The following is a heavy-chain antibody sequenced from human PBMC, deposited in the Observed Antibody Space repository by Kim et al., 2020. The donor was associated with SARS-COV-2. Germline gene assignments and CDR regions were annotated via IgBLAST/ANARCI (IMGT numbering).Heavy chain of an antibody. CDR1: GGSISSSSYY. CDR3: AREGSWSPPRGWFDP. D-gene: IGHD6-13*01. J-gene: IGHJ5*02. Sequence: SETLSLTCTVSGGSISSSSYYWGWIRQPPGKGLEWIGSIYYSGSTYYNPSLKSRVTISVDTSKNQFSLKLSSVTAADTAVYYCAREGSWSPPRGWFDPWGQGTLVTVSS. CDR2: IYYSGST. V-gene: IGHV4-39*07.